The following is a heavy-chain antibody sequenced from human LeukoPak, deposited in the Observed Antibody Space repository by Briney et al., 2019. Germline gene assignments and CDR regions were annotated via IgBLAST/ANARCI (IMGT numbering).Heavy chain of an antibody. Sequence: SETLSLTCAVYGGSFSGYYWSWIRQPPGKGLEWIGEINYSGSTNYNPSLKSRVTISVDTSKNQFSLKLSSVTAADTAVYYCARGPLWFGELFHDYWGQGTLVTVSS. CDR2: INYSGST. V-gene: IGHV4-34*01. CDR3: ARGPLWFGELFHDY. J-gene: IGHJ4*02. D-gene: IGHD3-10*01. CDR1: GGSFSGYY.